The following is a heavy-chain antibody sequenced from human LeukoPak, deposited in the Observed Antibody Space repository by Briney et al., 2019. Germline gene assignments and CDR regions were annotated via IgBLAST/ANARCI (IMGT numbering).Heavy chain of an antibody. CDR3: AREWHDAFDI. Sequence: GGSLRLSCAASGFTFSSYGIHWVRQAPGKGLEWVAFIRYGGSNKYHADSVKGRFTISRDNSKNTVYLQMNSLRAEDTAVYYCAREWHDAFDIWGQGTMVTVSS. CDR2: IRYGGSNK. V-gene: IGHV3-30*02. CDR1: GFTFSSYG. D-gene: IGHD5-24*01. J-gene: IGHJ3*02.